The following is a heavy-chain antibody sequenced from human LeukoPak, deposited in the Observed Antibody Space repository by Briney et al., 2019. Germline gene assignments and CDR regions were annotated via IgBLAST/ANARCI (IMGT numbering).Heavy chain of an antibody. V-gene: IGHV3-30-3*01. CDR2: ISYDGSNE. CDR3: AKDQKRNYRAVFDY. J-gene: IGHJ4*02. CDR1: GFTFSSYA. D-gene: IGHD1-7*01. Sequence: GGSLRLSCAASGFTFSSYAMYWVRQAPGKGLEWLAVISYDGSNEYCADSVRGRFTISRDNSKNTLYLQMNSLRAEDTAVYYCAKDQKRNYRAVFDYWGQGTLVTVSS.